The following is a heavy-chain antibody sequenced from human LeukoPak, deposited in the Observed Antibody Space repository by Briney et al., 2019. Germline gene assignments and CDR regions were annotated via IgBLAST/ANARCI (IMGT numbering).Heavy chain of an antibody. CDR3: ARVRVQQLAAVWYYYGMDV. CDR1: GGSISSSSYY. Sequence: PSETLSLTCTVSGGSISSSSYYWGWIRQPPGKGLEWIGSIYYSGSTYYNPSLKSRVTISVDTSKNQFSLKLSSVTAADTAVYYCARVRVQQLAAVWYYYGMDVWGQGTTVTVSS. V-gene: IGHV4-39*07. D-gene: IGHD6-13*01. CDR2: IYYSGST. J-gene: IGHJ6*02.